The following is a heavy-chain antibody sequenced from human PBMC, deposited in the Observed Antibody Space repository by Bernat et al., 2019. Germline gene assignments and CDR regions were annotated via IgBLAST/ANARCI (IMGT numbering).Heavy chain of an antibody. V-gene: IGHV3-30*18. Sequence: QVQLVESGGGVVQPGRSLRLSCAASGFTFSSYGMHWVRQAPGKGLEWVVVISYDGSNKYYADSVKGRFTISRDNSKNTLYLQMNSLRAEDTAVDYCAKDLWYSSAAFDIWGQGTMVTVSS. D-gene: IGHD6-19*01. CDR2: ISYDGSNK. CDR1: GFTFSSYG. CDR3: AKDLWYSSAAFDI. J-gene: IGHJ3*02.